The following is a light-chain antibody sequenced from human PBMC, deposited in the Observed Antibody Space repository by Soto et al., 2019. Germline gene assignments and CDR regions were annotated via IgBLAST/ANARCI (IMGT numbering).Light chain of an antibody. Sequence: DIQMTQSPSTLSASVGDRVTITFRASQSISYWLAWYQQKPGKAPNLLIYNASSLETGVPSRFSGSGSGTEFTITINSMQPDDFATDYCQQYSNYPLTFGGGTKVEI. CDR3: QQYSNYPLT. V-gene: IGKV1-5*03. J-gene: IGKJ4*01. CDR1: QSISYW. CDR2: NAS.